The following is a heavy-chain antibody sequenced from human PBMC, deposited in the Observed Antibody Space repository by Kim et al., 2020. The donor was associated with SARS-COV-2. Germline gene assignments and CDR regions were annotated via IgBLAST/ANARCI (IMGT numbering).Heavy chain of an antibody. Sequence: SVKVSCKTSGGTFSSYAISWVRQAPGQGLEWMGRIIPILGIANYAQKFQGRVTITADKSTSTAYMELSSLRSEDTAVYYCARVRYSSSPYYYYYYMDVW. CDR1: GGTFSSYA. J-gene: IGHJ6*03. CDR2: IIPILGIA. D-gene: IGHD6-6*01. V-gene: IGHV1-69*04. CDR3: ARVRYSSSPYYYYYYMDV.